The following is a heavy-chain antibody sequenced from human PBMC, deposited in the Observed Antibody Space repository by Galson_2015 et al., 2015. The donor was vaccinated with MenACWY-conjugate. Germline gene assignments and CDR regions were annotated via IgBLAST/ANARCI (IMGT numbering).Heavy chain of an antibody. J-gene: IGHJ6*03. CDR2: IYSDGST. V-gene: IGHV3-53*01. CDR1: GFTVNTNY. Sequence: SLRLSCAASGFTVNTNYITWVRQAPGKGLEWVSIIYSDGSTYYPDSARGRFTISSDNSTKTLDLQVDSLRADDEAVYYCARAGFENCRTTNCLSLGAKFSYHYYMDVWGKGTTVTVSS. D-gene: IGHD2-2*01. CDR3: ARAGFENCRTTNCLSLGAKFSYHYYMDV.